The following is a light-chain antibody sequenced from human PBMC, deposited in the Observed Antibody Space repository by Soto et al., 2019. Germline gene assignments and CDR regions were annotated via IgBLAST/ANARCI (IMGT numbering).Light chain of an antibody. CDR2: GAS. J-gene: IGKJ2*01. CDR1: QAVSSTY. V-gene: IGKV3-20*01. Sequence: EIVLTQSPDTLSLSPGERATLSCRASQAVSSTYLAWYQQRLGQAPRLLIFGASSRATGIPDRFSGSGSGTDFTLSISRLEPEDFAAYYCQLYSNSPPMYTFGQGTKVDIK. CDR3: QLYSNSPPMYT.